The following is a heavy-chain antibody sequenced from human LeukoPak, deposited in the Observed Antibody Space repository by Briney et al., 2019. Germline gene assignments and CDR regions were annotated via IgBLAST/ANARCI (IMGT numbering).Heavy chain of an antibody. CDR3: ARQGPSSSSWSL. CDR1: GGSISSSSYY. D-gene: IGHD6-13*01. J-gene: IGHJ4*02. CDR2: IYDSGST. Sequence: SETLSLTCTVSGGSISSSSYYWGWIRQPPVKGLEWLGSIYDSGSTYANPSLKSRVTISVNTSKNQFSLKLSSVTAANTAVYYCARQGPSSSSWSLWGQGTLVTVSS. V-gene: IGHV4-39*01.